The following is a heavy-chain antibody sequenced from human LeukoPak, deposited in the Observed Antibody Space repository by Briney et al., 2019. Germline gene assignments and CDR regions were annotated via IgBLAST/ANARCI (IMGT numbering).Heavy chain of an antibody. Sequence: QAGGSLRLSCTASGFTFGDYAMSWFRQAPGKGLEWVGFIRSKAYGGTTEYAASVKGRFTISRDDSKSIAYLQMNSLKTEDTAVYYCTSNGMSMRWLPLGYWGQGTLVTVSS. V-gene: IGHV3-49*03. CDR3: TSNGMSMRWLPLGY. CDR2: IRSKAYGGTT. CDR1: GFTFGDYA. J-gene: IGHJ4*02. D-gene: IGHD5-24*01.